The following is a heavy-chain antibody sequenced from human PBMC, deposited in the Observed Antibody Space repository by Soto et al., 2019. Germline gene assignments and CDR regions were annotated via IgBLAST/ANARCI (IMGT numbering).Heavy chain of an antibody. Sequence: QVQLQESGPGLVKPSQTLSLTCTVSGGSISSGDYYWSWICQHPGKGLEWIGYIYYSGSTYYNPSLKSRVTISVDTSKNQFSLKLSFVTAADTAVYYCARWWSGSRQGFDPWGQGTLVTVSS. D-gene: IGHD3-3*01. J-gene: IGHJ5*02. CDR2: IYYSGST. CDR3: ARWWSGSRQGFDP. V-gene: IGHV4-31*03. CDR1: GGSISSGDYY.